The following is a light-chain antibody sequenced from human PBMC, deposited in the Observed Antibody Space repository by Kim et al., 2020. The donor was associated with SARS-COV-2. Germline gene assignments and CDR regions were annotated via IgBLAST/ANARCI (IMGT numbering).Light chain of an antibody. CDR2: DVN. CDR1: SSDVGGYGL. Sequence: QSALTQPRSVSGSPGQSVTISCTGTSSDVGGYGLVSWYQQLPGKAPTLIIFDVNARPSGVPDRFSASKSGNTASLTISGLQTEDEADYYCCSYGGSHTWLFGGGTQLTVL. V-gene: IGLV2-11*01. J-gene: IGLJ2*01. CDR3: CSYGGSHTWL.